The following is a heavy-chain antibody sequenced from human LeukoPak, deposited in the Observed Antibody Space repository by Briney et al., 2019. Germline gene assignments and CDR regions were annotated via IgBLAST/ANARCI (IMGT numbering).Heavy chain of an antibody. D-gene: IGHD3-22*01. CDR2: INHSGST. J-gene: IGHJ4*02. CDR1: GGSFSGYY. V-gene: IGHV4-34*01. Sequence: SETLSLTCAVYGGSFSGYYWSWIRQPPGKGLEWIGEINHSGSTNYNPSLKSRVTISVDTSKSQFSLKLSSVTAADTAVYYCARGRFSYYYDSSGYFRGSLLDYWGQGTLVTVSS. CDR3: ARGRFSYYYDSSGYFRGSLLDY.